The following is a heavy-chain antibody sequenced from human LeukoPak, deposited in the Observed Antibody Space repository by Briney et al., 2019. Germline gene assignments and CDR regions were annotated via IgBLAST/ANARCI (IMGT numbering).Heavy chain of an antibody. D-gene: IGHD4-23*01. J-gene: IGHJ4*02. CDR1: GFTFSSYS. V-gene: IGHV3-21*01. CDR3: ARVFSVVTHNFDY. CDR2: ISSSSSYI. Sequence: GGSLRLSCAASGFTFSSYSMNWVRQAPGKGLEWVSSISSSSSYIYYADSVKGRFTISRDNAKHSLYLQMNSLRAEDTAVHYCARVFSVVTHNFDYWGQGTLVTVSS.